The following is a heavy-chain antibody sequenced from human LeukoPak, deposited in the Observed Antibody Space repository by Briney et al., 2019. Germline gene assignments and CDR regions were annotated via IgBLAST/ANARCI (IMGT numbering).Heavy chain of an antibody. CDR3: AKLRNTSPLYYFDY. J-gene: IGHJ4*02. CDR2: ISGSSAST. D-gene: IGHD2/OR15-2a*01. V-gene: IGHV3-23*01. Sequence: QPGGSLIPSCAVSGFTFSICAMSRVRQAPGEGLELVSTISGSSASTYYADSVKGRFIISRDTSKHTLYLQMNSLRAEDTAVYYCAKLRNTSPLYYFDYWGQGTLVTVSS. CDR1: GFTFSICA.